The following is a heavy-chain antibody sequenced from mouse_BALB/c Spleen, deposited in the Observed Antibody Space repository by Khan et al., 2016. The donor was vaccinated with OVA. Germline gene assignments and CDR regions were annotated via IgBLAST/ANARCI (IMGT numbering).Heavy chain of an antibody. D-gene: IGHD1-2*01. CDR1: GYSITSGYG. Sequence: EVQLVESGPGLVKPSQSLSLTCTVTGYSITSGYGWNWIRQSPGNKLELMGYISYSGSTNYNPSLKSRISITRDTSKNQFFLQLNSVTTEDTATYYCARTARIKYWGQGTTLTVSS. J-gene: IGHJ2*01. CDR3: ARTARIKY. CDR2: ISYSGST. V-gene: IGHV3-2*02.